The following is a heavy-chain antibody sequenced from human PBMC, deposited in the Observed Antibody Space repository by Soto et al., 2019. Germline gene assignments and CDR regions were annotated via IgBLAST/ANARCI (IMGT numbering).Heavy chain of an antibody. V-gene: IGHV1-69*02. CDR2: IIPVLGVE. J-gene: IGHJ4*02. CDR1: GDTFSRST. D-gene: IGHD2-2*01. Sequence: QVQLVQSGAEVKNPGSSVKVSCKASGDTFSRSTISWVRQVTGQRLEWMGRIIPVLGVENHAQNFQGRVTITSDKSTSTAYLELSSLKSEDTAIYYCASSPAGVYVFHDWGQGTLVTVSS. CDR3: ASSPAGVYVFHD.